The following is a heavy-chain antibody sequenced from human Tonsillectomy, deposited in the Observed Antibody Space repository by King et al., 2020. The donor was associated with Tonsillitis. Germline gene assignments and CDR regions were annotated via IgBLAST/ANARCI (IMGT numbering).Heavy chain of an antibody. CDR1: GFTFSNYG. V-gene: IGHV3-30*18. D-gene: IGHD6-25*01. CDR3: AKDFRGYYYYYGMDV. Sequence: HVQLVESGGGVVQPGRSLRLSCAASGFTFSNYGMHWVRQAAGKGLEWVAVLSDDGNNEGYADSVKGRFTISRDNSKNKLYLQMNSLRAEDTAVYYCAKDFRGYYYYYGMDVWGQGTTVTVSS. J-gene: IGHJ6*02. CDR2: LSDDGNNE.